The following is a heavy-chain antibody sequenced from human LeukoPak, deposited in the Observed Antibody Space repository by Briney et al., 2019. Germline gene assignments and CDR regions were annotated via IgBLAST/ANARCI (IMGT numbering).Heavy chain of an antibody. J-gene: IGHJ4*02. V-gene: IGHV4-39*01. CDR3: ARPNHGYDY. Sequence: SETLSLTCTVSGGSISHSSYYWGWIRQPPGKGLEWMGSIYYSGSTYYNPSLKSRVTMPLDTSKNQFSLNLSPVTAADTAVYYCARPNHGYDYWGQGTLVTVSS. CDR2: IYYSGST. D-gene: IGHD5-18*01. CDR1: GGSISHSSYY.